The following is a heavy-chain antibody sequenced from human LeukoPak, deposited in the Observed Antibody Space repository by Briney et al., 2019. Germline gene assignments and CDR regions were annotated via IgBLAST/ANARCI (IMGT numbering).Heavy chain of an antibody. V-gene: IGHV1-69*06. J-gene: IGHJ5*02. CDR1: GGSFTTYT. CDR2: IIPLFDSA. D-gene: IGHD5-18*01. Sequence: GASVKVSCKASGGSFTTYTISWVRQAPGQGLEWMGGIIPLFDSASYAQRFQGRVTITADTSTSTAYMDLNSLTSEDTAVYYCAREGGIQLFTNWFDPWGQGTLVTVSS. CDR3: AREGGIQLFTNWFDP.